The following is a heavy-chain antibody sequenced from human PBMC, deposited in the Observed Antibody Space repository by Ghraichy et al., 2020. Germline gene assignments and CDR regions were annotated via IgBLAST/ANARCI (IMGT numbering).Heavy chain of an antibody. CDR2: IYYSGST. CDR3: ARDFTVPTNWYFDL. J-gene: IGHJ2*01. V-gene: IGHV4-59*01. CDR1: GGSISSYY. D-gene: IGHD2-2*01. Sequence: SETLSPTCTVSGGSISSYYWSWIRQPPGKGLEWIGYIYYSGSTNYNPSLKSRVTISVDTSKNQFSLKLSSVTAADTAVYYCARDFTVPTNWYFDLWGRGTLVTVSS.